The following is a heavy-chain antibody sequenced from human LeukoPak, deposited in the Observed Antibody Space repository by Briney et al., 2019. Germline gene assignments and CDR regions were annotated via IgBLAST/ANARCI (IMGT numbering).Heavy chain of an antibody. J-gene: IGHJ4*02. Sequence: SETLSLTCTVSGGSISSYYWSWIRQPPGKGLEWIGYIYYSGSTNYNSSLKSRVTISVDTSKNQFSLKLSSVTAADTAVYYCASSTYYYDSSGYYPVPPFDYWGQGTLVTVSS. D-gene: IGHD3-22*01. CDR2: IYYSGST. CDR3: ASSTYYYDSSGYYPVPPFDY. V-gene: IGHV4-59*01. CDR1: GGSISSYY.